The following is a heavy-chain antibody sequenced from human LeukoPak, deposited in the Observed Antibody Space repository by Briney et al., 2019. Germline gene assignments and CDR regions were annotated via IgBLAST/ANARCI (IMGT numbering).Heavy chain of an antibody. CDR3: ASSRRKKFDY. D-gene: IGHD6-13*01. CDR2: ISSSGSTI. Sequence: LAGGSLRLSCAASGFTLSNYAMNWVRQAPGKGLEWVSYISSSGSTIYYADSVKGRFTISRDNAKNSLYLQMNSLRAEDTAVYYCASSRRKKFDYWGQGTLVTVSS. J-gene: IGHJ4*02. V-gene: IGHV3-48*03. CDR1: GFTLSNYA.